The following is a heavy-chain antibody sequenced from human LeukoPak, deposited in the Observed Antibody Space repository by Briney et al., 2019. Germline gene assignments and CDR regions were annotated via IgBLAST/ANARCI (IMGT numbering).Heavy chain of an antibody. Sequence: SETLSLTCAVSGGSISSSSYYWGWIRQPPGKGLEWIGSIYYSGNTYNNPSLKRRVTVSVDTSKNQFSLKLSSVIEADTAVYYCARAYAGYASRFDYWGQGILVTVSS. CDR3: ARAYAGYASRFDY. CDR2: IYYSGNT. D-gene: IGHD1-1*01. CDR1: GGSISSSSYY. J-gene: IGHJ4*02. V-gene: IGHV4-39*07.